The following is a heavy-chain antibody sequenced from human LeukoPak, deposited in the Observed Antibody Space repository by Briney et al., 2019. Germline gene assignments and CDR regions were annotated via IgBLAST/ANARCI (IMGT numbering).Heavy chain of an antibody. CDR2: INPSGGST. V-gene: IGHV1-46*01. CDR3: ARAPYDFWSGYYLSIFDHYYYYMDV. CDR1: GYTFTSYY. Sequence: GASVKVSCKASGYTFTSYYMHWVRQAPGQGLEWMGIINPSGGSTSYAQKFQGRVTMTRDMSTSTVYMELSSLRSEDTAVYYCARAPYDFWSGYYLSIFDHYYYYMDVWGKGTTVTVSS. J-gene: IGHJ6*03. D-gene: IGHD3-3*01.